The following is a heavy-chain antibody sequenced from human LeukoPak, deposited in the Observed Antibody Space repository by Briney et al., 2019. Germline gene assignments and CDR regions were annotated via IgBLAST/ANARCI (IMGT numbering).Heavy chain of an antibody. CDR3: ATVARASSWYGPFDY. V-gene: IGHV3-66*01. CDR2: IYSGGST. CDR1: GITFSNYG. J-gene: IGHJ4*02. Sequence: GGSLRLSCAASGITFSNYGMSWVRQAPGKGLEWVSVIYSGGSTYYADSVKGRFTISRDNSKNTLYLQMNSLRAEDTAVYYCATVARASSWYGPFDYWGQGTLVTVSS. D-gene: IGHD6-13*01.